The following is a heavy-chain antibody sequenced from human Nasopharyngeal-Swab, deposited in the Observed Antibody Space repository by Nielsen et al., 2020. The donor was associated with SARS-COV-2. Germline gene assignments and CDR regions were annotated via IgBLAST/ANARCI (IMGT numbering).Heavy chain of an antibody. CDR2: ITPSGGAT. Sequence: ASVKVSCKASGGTFRTYAISWVRQAPGQGLEWMGVITPSGGATNYARKFRGRVTMTRDPSTSTVYLDLSSLKSEDTAVYFCASEPGGMAAPGKHFDPWGQGTLVTVSS. J-gene: IGHJ5*02. CDR1: GGTFRTYA. V-gene: IGHV1-46*01. CDR3: ASEPGGMAAPGKHFDP. D-gene: IGHD6-13*01.